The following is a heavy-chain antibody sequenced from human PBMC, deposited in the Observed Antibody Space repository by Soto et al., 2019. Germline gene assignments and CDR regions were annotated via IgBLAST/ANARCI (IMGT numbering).Heavy chain of an antibody. Sequence: QVQLVESGGGLVKPGGSLRLSCAASGFTFSDYYMSWMRQAPGKGLEWVSYISSSGSTIYYEDPVKGRFTISRDNAKNSLYLQMNSLRAEDTAVYYCARELRVVATIKPFDSWVQGTLVTVSS. CDR2: ISSSGSTI. V-gene: IGHV3-11*01. J-gene: IGHJ4*02. D-gene: IGHD5-12*01. CDR3: ARELRVVATIKPFDS. CDR1: GFTFSDYY.